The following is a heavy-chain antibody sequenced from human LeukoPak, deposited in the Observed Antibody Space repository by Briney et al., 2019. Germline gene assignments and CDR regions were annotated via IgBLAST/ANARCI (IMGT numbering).Heavy chain of an antibody. D-gene: IGHD6-6*01. J-gene: IGHJ6*03. CDR3: ARDGPIAGRSVSLHNDYYYMDV. CDR2: VNNRGMT. CDR1: GGSFTGYH. V-gene: IGHV4-34*01. Sequence: SETLSLTCGVYGGSFTGYHWNWMRQAPGKGLQWIGEVNNRGMTNYNPSLKSRVIISADTSKNQFSLKLESVTAADTAMYYCARDGPIAGRSVSLHNDYYYMDVWGNGTTVTVSS.